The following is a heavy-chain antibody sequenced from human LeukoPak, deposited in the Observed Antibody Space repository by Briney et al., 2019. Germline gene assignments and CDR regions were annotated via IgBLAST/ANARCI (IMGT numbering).Heavy chain of an antibody. CDR2: ISYDGSNK. CDR1: GFTFSSYA. J-gene: IGHJ6*02. Sequence: PGRSLRLSCAASGFTFSSYAMHWVRQAPGKGLEWVAVISYDGSNKYYADSVEGRFTISRDNSKNTLYLQMNSLRAEDTAVYYCARVVSYDFWSGYYLSVYRSAVYYYYGMDVWGQGTTVTVSS. V-gene: IGHV3-30-3*01. CDR3: ARVVSYDFWSGYYLSVYRSAVYYYYGMDV. D-gene: IGHD3-3*01.